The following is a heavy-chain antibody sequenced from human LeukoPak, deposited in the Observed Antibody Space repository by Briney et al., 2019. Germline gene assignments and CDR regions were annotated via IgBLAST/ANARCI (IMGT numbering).Heavy chain of an antibody. Sequence: ASVKVSCKASGYTFTGYYMHWVRQAPGQGLEWMGWINPNSGGTNYAQKFQGRVTMTRDTSISTAYMELSRLRSDDTAVYYCARDFEDMVRGAPRADAFDIWGQGTMVTVSS. CDR1: GYTFTGYY. J-gene: IGHJ3*02. D-gene: IGHD3-10*01. V-gene: IGHV1-2*02. CDR2: INPNSGGT. CDR3: ARDFEDMVRGAPRADAFDI.